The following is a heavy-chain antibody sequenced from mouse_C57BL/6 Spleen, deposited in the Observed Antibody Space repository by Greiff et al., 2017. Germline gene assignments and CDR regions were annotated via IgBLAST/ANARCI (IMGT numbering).Heavy chain of an antibody. J-gene: IGHJ2*01. D-gene: IGHD2-10*01. CDR3: ARKSYYGNCFDY. Sequence: QVQLQQPGAELVKPGASVKLSCKASGYTFTSYWMHWVKQRPGQGLEWIGMIHPNSGSTNYNEKFKSKATLTVDKSSSTAYMQLSSLTSEDSAVYYCARKSYYGNCFDYWGQGTTLTVSS. CDR2: IHPNSGST. V-gene: IGHV1-64*01. CDR1: GYTFTSYW.